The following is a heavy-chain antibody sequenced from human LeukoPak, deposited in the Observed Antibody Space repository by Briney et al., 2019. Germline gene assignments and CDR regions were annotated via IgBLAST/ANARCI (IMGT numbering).Heavy chain of an antibody. CDR2: INQDGSEK. Sequence: GGSLRLSCAASGFTFSSYAMHWVRQAPGKGLEWVAHINQDGSEKYYVDSVKGRFTISRDNAKNSLYLQMNSLRSEATAVYYCERSGGGDIVVAFAFDIWGQGTMVTVSS. J-gene: IGHJ3*02. D-gene: IGHD2-15*01. V-gene: IGHV3-7*03. CDR1: GFTFSSYA. CDR3: ERSGGGDIVVAFAFDI.